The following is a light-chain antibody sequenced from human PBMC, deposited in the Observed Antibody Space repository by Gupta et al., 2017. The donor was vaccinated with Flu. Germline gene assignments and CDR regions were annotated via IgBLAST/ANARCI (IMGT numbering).Light chain of an antibody. V-gene: IGKV3-15*01. CDR3: HQDNNCPHI. CDR2: GAS. CDR1: QNVDNN. Sequence: IVMTQSPAILSVSPGEGATLSCRASQNVDNNLAWYQRKPGQAPRLLMHGASTRATGIPARFSGSGSGTEFTLTISRLQSEDFAVYFCHQDNNCPHIFGQGTKMDIK. J-gene: IGKJ2*01.